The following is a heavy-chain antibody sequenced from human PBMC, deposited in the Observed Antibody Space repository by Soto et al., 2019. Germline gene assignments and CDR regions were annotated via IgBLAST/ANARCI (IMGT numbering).Heavy chain of an antibody. V-gene: IGHV4-59*01. J-gene: IGHJ4*02. CDR2: IYYSGST. Sequence: SSDTLALTCPVAGVSISSYYWSWIRQPPGKGLEWIGYIYYSGSTNYNPSLKSRVTISVDTSKNQFSLKLSSVTAADTAVYYCAYSSSRSYFDYWGQGTLVNVSS. D-gene: IGHD6-13*01. CDR3: AYSSSRSYFDY. CDR1: GVSISSYY.